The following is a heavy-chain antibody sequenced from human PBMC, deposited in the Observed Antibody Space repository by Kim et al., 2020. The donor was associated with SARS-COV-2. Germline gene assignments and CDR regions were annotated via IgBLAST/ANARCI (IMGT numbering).Heavy chain of an antibody. CDR3: ARGRGSSSRTGAFDI. J-gene: IGHJ3*02. D-gene: IGHD6-13*01. V-gene: IGHV4-34*01. CDR2: INHSGST. CDR1: GGSFSGYY. Sequence: SETLSLTCAVYGGSFSGYYWSWIRQPPGKGLEWIGEINHSGSTNYNPSLKSRVTISVDTSKNQFSLKLSSVTAADTAVYYCARGRGSSSRTGAFDIWGQG.